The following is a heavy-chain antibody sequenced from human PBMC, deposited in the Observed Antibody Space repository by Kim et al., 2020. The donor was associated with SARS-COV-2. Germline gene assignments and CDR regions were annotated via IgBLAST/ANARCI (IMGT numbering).Heavy chain of an antibody. V-gene: IGHV5-51*01. Sequence: GESLKISCQGSGYNFASYWIGWVRQMPEKGLEWMGIVYPGDSDTRYSPSFRGQVTISADKSINTAYLQWSSLKASDSAMYYCARHSGSQRLGAGDSWGQGTLVTVSS. CDR2: VYPGDSDT. CDR3: ARHSGSQRLGAGDS. D-gene: IGHD3-22*01. J-gene: IGHJ4*02. CDR1: GYNFASYW.